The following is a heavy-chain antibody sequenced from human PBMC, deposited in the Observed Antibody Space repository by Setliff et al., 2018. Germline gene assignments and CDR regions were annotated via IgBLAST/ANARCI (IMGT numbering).Heavy chain of an antibody. CDR3: IVNMVRPVTGLDS. J-gene: IGHJ4*02. CDR1: GHSLTSNH. CDR2: INPNDSYT. V-gene: IGHV1-46*01. D-gene: IGHD2-15*01. Sequence: ASVKVSCKASGHSLTSNHFHWGRQAPGKGLEWMGTINPNDSYTIYAPAFQGRVAMTTDTSTGTAYMVLSGLTSADTAIYYCIVNMVRPVTGLDSWGPGTLVTVSS.